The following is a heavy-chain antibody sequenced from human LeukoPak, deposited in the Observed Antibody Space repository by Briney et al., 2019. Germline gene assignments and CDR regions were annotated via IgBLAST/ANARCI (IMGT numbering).Heavy chain of an antibody. CDR3: AKERVYDSLLSV. Sequence: GGSLRLSCAASGFTFSSYAMSWVRQAPGKGLEGVAAISGSGGSTYYADSVKGRFTISRENSKNTLYLQMNSLRAEDTAVYYCAKERVYDSLLSVWGQGTLVTVSS. CDR2: ISGSGGST. V-gene: IGHV3-23*01. CDR1: GFTFSSYA. J-gene: IGHJ4*02. D-gene: IGHD6-6*01.